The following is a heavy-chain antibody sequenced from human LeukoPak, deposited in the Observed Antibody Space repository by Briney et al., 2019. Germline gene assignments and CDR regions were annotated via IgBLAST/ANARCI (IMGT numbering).Heavy chain of an antibody. CDR1: GFTFSTYW. V-gene: IGHV3-7*01. CDR3: VRAGTSGWDYYNYAMDV. CDR2: IKPDGSEK. Sequence: GGSLRLSCAASGFTFSTYWMSWVRQAPGKGLEWVANIKPDGSEKYYVDSVESRFTISRDNAKNSLYLQMNSLRAEDTAIYYCVRAGTSGWDYYNYAMDVWGQGTTVTVSS. D-gene: IGHD6-19*01. J-gene: IGHJ6*02.